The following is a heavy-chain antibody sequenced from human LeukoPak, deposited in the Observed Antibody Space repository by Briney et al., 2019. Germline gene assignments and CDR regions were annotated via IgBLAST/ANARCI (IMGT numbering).Heavy chain of an antibody. CDR2: IYHSGST. V-gene: IGHV4-30-2*01. Sequence: SQTLSLTCTVPGGSISSGGYSWSWIRQPPGKGLEWIGYIYHSGSTYYNPSLKSRVTISIDRSKNQFSLKLSSVTAAGTAVYYCARVYGSGSFYNWFDPWGQGTLVTVSS. J-gene: IGHJ5*02. CDR3: ARVYGSGSFYNWFDP. CDR1: GGSISSGGYS. D-gene: IGHD3-10*01.